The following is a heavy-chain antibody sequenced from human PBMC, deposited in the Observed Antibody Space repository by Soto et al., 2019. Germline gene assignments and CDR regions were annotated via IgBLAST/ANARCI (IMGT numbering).Heavy chain of an antibody. CDR2: ISAYNGNT. D-gene: IGHD5-18*01. J-gene: IGHJ4*02. Sequence: QVQLVQSGAEVKKPGASVKVSCKASGYTFTSYGISWVRQAPGQGLEWMGWISAYNGNTNYAQKLQGSVTMTTDTTTRTAYMELRSLGSEDTAVYYCARDPIIGSDGAGRLGGDYWGQGALVTVSA. CDR3: ARDPIIGSDGAGRLGGDY. V-gene: IGHV1-18*01. CDR1: GYTFTSYG.